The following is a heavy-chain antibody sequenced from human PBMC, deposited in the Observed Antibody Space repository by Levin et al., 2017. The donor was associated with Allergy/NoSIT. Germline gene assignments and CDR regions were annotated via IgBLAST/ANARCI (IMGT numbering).Heavy chain of an antibody. V-gene: IGHV3-23*01. CDR1: GFTFSSYA. D-gene: IGHD3-10*01. CDR2: ISGSGGST. CDR3: AKDWVYYGSGIDY. Sequence: ETLSLTCAASGFTFSSYAMSWVRQAPGKGLGWVSAISGSGGSTYYADSVKGRFTISRDNSKNTLYLQMNSLRAEDTAVYYCAKDWVYYGSGIDYWGQGTLVTVSS. J-gene: IGHJ4*02.